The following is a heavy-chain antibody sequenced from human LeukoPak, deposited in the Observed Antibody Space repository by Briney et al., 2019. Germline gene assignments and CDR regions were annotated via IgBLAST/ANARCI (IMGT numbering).Heavy chain of an antibody. CDR3: ARDPTTVVTNFDY. CDR2: ISDYNGNTNYALNT. CDR1: GYTFTSYG. D-gene: IGHD4-23*01. V-gene: IGHV1-18*01. J-gene: IGHJ4*02. Sequence: ASVKVSCKASGYTFTSYGISWMRQAPGQGLQWMGWISDYNGNTNYALNTNYAQKFQGRVTLTTDTSTSTAYMELSSLRSEDTAVYYCARDPTTVVTNFDYWGQGTLVTVSS.